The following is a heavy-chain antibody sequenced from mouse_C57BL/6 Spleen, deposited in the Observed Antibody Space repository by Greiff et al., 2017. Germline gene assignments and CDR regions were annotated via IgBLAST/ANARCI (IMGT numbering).Heavy chain of an antibody. Sequence: EVKLVESGGDLVKPGGSLKLSCAASGFTFSSYGMSWVRQTPDKRLEWVATISSGGSYTYYPDSVKGRFTISRDNAKNTLYLQMSSLKSEDTAMYYCARHVYGNYFDYWGQGTTLTVSS. D-gene: IGHD1-1*01. CDR2: ISSGGSYT. CDR1: GFTFSSYG. V-gene: IGHV5-6*01. J-gene: IGHJ2*01. CDR3: ARHVYGNYFDY.